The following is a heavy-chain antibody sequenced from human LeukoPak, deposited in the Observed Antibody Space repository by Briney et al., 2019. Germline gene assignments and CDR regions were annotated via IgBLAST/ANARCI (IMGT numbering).Heavy chain of an antibody. Sequence: GESLKISCKASGYRLSNYWLGWVRQVSGKGLEWIGTIYASDSDTRYSPSFQGQVTISADKSINTAYLQWSSLKASDTAMYYCARKRSSGYYDSSGYAIDAFDMWGQGTMVTVSS. CDR3: ARKRSSGYYDSSGYAIDAFDM. CDR2: IYASDSDT. J-gene: IGHJ3*02. CDR1: GYRLSNYW. V-gene: IGHV5-51*01. D-gene: IGHD3-22*01.